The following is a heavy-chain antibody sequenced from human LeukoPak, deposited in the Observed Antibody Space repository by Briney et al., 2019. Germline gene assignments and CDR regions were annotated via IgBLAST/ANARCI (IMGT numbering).Heavy chain of an antibody. CDR3: ARDPSPDCSSTSCSRYWYFDL. D-gene: IGHD2-2*01. V-gene: IGHV3-30-3*01. CDR1: GFTFSSQA. CDR2: ISYDGSNK. J-gene: IGHJ2*01. Sequence: GGSLRLSCAASGFTFSSQAMTWVRQDPGKGLEWVAVISYDGSNKYYADSVKGRFTISRDNSKNTLYLQMNSLRAEDTAVFYCARDPSPDCSSTSCSRYWYFDLWGRGTLVTVSS.